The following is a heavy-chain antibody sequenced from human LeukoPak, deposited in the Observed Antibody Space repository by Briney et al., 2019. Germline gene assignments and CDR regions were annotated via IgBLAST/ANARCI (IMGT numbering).Heavy chain of an antibody. CDR2: ISYDGSNK. CDR3: ARGPSGYHNT. J-gene: IGHJ4*02. V-gene: IGHV3-30*14. D-gene: IGHD5-12*01. Sequence: GGSLRLSCAASGFTFNNYSMHWVRQAPGKGLEWVAVISYDGSNKYYVDSVKGRFTISRDNSKNTLYLQMNSLRAEDTAVYYCARGPSGYHNTGGQGTLVTVSS. CDR1: GFTFNNYS.